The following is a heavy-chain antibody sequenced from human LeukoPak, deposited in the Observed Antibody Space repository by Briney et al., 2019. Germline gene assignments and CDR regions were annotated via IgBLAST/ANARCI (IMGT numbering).Heavy chain of an antibody. CDR3: ARARDRTYYDFWSGYFVDRAVKLHFDY. V-gene: IGHV1-18*01. Sequence: ASVKVSCKASGYTFTSYGISWVRQAPGQGLEWMGWISAYNGNTNYAQKLQGRVTMTTDTSTSTAYMELRSLGSDDTAVYYCARARDRTYYDFWSGYFVDRAVKLHFDYWGQGTLVTVSS. CDR1: GYTFTSYG. J-gene: IGHJ4*02. D-gene: IGHD3-3*01. CDR2: ISAYNGNT.